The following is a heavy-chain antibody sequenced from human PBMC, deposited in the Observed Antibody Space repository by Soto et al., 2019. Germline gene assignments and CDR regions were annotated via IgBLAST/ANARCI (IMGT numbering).Heavy chain of an antibody. D-gene: IGHD2-2*01. CDR2: VYYSGST. CDR1: GDSISSDY. V-gene: IGHV4-59*01. CDR3: ARVFSTSTWNFYYAMDV. Sequence: PSETLSLTCTVSGDSISSDYWSWIRQPPGKGLEWIGYVYYSGSTNYNPSLESRVTISVDTSKNQFYLKVSSVTAAGTAVYYCARVFSTSTWNFYYAMDVWGQGTTVTVSS. J-gene: IGHJ6*02.